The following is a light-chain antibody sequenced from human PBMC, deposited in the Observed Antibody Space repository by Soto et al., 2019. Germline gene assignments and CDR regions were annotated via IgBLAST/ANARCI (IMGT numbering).Light chain of an antibody. CDR2: HAS. V-gene: IGKV3-15*01. CDR1: QSVSTN. J-gene: IGKJ2*01. Sequence: EIVLTQSPAILSVSPGERATLSCRASQSVSTNLAWYQQKPGQAPRLLMYHASTRATGIPARFSGSGSGTEFTLTISSLQSEDSAVYYCQHYDHWPPRTFGQGTKLEI. CDR3: QHYDHWPPRT.